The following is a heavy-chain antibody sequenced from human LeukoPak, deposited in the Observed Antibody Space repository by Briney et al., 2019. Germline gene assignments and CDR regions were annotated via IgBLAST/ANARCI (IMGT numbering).Heavy chain of an antibody. CDR2: FYSGGYT. CDR1: GFTVSSKS. J-gene: IGHJ4*02. V-gene: IGHV3-66*01. Sequence: PGGSLRLSCAASGFTVSSKSMSWVRQAPGRGLEWVSIFYSGGYTYYADSVRGRFTISRDNSKNTLYLQMNSLRAEDTAVYYRARAPGSSAYGYYFDFWGQGTLVTVSS. CDR3: ARAPGSSAYGYYFDF. D-gene: IGHD3-16*01.